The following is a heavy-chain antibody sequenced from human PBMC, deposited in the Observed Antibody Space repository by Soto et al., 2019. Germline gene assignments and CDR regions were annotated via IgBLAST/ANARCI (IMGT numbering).Heavy chain of an antibody. Sequence: QLQLQESGPGLVKPSETLSLTCTVSGGSISSSSYYWGWIRQPPGKGREWIGSLYYSGSTYYNPSLKSRVTISEATATSQLSLKRRSVTAADTAVYSCARRSVVTPFDPWGQGTLVTVSS. CDR2: LYYSGST. CDR3: ARRSVVTPFDP. V-gene: IGHV4-39*01. J-gene: IGHJ5*02. CDR1: GGSISSSSYY. D-gene: IGHD2-21*02.